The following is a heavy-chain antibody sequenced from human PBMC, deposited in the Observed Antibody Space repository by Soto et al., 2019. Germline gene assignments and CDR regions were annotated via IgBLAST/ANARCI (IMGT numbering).Heavy chain of an antibody. D-gene: IGHD3-22*01. V-gene: IGHV3-11*06. CDR2: ISSSSSYT. Sequence: AGGSLRLSCAASGFTFSDYYMSWIRQAPGKGLEWVSYISSSSSYTNYADSVKGRFTISRDNAKNSLYLQMNSLRAEDTAVYYCARVTLSDYYDSSGYYSNWFDPWGQGTLVTVSS. CDR3: ARVTLSDYYDSSGYYSNWFDP. J-gene: IGHJ5*02. CDR1: GFTFSDYY.